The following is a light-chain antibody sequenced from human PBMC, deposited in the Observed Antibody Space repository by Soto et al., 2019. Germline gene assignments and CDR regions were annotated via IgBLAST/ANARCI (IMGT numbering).Light chain of an antibody. V-gene: IGKV3-11*01. CDR1: HSVSNN. J-gene: IGKJ4*01. CDR2: DAS. CDR3: QQRSNWTLT. Sequence: ELVLTQSPATLSLSPGERATFSCRASHSVSNNLAWYQQKPGQAPRLLIYDASDRATGIPARFSGSGSGTDFTLTISSLEPEDFAVYYCQQRSNWTLTFGGGTKVEIK.